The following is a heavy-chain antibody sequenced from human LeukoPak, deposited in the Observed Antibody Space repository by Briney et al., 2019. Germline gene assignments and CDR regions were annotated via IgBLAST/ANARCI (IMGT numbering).Heavy chain of an antibody. CDR3: VKDGPDSGDFYFDY. CDR2: ISWNSGSI. Sequence: GGSLRLSCAASGFIFDDYAMHWVRQAPGKGLEWVSGISWNSGSIGYADSVKGRFTISRDNAKNSLYMQMNSLRAEDTALYYCVKDGPDSGDFYFDYWGQGTLVTVSS. CDR1: GFIFDDYA. J-gene: IGHJ4*02. V-gene: IGHV3-9*01. D-gene: IGHD4-17*01.